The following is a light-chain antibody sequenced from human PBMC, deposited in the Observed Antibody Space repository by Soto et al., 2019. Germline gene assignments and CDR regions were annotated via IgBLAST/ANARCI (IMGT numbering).Light chain of an antibody. V-gene: IGLV2-11*01. CDR2: DVS. CDR1: SSDVRGYNY. CDR3: CSYAGSSAHVV. J-gene: IGLJ2*01. Sequence: QSALTQPRSVSGSPGQSVTSSCTGTSSDVRGYNYVSWYQQHPGKAPKLMIYDVSKRPSRVPDRFAGSKSGNTASLTISGLQAEDEADYYCCSYAGSSAHVVFGGRTKLTVL.